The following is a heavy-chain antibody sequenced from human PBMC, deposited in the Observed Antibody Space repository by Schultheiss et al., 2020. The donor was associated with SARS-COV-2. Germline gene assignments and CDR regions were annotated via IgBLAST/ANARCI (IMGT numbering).Heavy chain of an antibody. D-gene: IGHD5-24*01. CDR2: INYSGST. V-gene: IGHV4-38-2*01. J-gene: IGHJ4*02. CDR3: ARVGDGRWIY. Sequence: SQTLSLTCAVSGYSISSGYYWGWIRQPPGKGLEWIGYINYSGSTNYNPSLKSRVTISVDTSKNQFSLKLSSVTAADTAVYYCARVGDGRWIYWGQGTLVTVSS. CDR1: GYSISSGYY.